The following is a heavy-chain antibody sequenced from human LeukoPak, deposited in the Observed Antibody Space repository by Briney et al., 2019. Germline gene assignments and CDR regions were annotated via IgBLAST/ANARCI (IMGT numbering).Heavy chain of an antibody. Sequence: GRLRRLSCTVFGFTFSSYGMDWVREAPGKGLEWVAVIWYDGSNKYYADSVKGRFTISRDNSKNTLYLQMNSLRAEDTAVYYCARDGYSSSWDGYFDYWGQGTLVTVSS. V-gene: IGHV3-33*01. CDR1: GFTFSSYG. CDR3: ARDGYSSSWDGYFDY. CDR2: IWYDGSNK. D-gene: IGHD6-13*01. J-gene: IGHJ4*02.